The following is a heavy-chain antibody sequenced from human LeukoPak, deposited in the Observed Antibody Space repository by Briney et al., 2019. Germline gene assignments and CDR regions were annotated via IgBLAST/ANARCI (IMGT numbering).Heavy chain of an antibody. D-gene: IGHD3-10*01. CDR1: GGSISSSSYY. CDR2: IYYSGST. CDR3: ARAGLELWFGELSRYYYYMDV. V-gene: IGHV4-39*01. J-gene: IGHJ6*03. Sequence: SETLSLTCTVSGGSISSSSYYWGWIRQPPGKGLEWIGSIYYSGSTYYNPSFKSRVTISVDTSKNQFSLKLSSVTAADTAVYYCARAGLELWFGELSRYYYYMDVWGKGTTVTVSS.